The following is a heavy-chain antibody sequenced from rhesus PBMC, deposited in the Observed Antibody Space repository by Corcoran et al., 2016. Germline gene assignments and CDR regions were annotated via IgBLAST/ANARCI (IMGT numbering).Heavy chain of an antibody. V-gene: IGHV4-93*01. J-gene: IGHJ4*01. CDR3: ASHSTVLGLFDY. Sequence: QVQLQESGPAVVTPSETLSLTCAVSGGSISSSNWWSWIRQSPGKGLEWIGGSYGRGGSTEDHPSCKIRVTISKDTSKNQFSLKLSAVTAADTAVYYCASHSTVLGLFDYWGQGVLVTVSS. D-gene: IGHD5-36*01. CDR2: SYGRGGST. CDR1: GGSISSSNW.